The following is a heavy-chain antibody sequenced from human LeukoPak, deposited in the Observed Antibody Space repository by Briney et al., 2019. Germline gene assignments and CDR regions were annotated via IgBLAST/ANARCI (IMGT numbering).Heavy chain of an antibody. V-gene: IGHV3-23*01. CDR2: ISGSGGST. D-gene: IGHD3-16*01. Sequence: PGGSLRLSCAASGFTFSNYAMSWVRQAPGKGLEWVSAISGSGGSTYYADSVKGRFTISRDNSKNTLYLQMNSLRAEDTAVYYCAKGARDYDYVWGTKTPFDYWGQGTLVTVSS. CDR1: GFTFSNYA. J-gene: IGHJ4*02. CDR3: AKGARDYDYVWGTKTPFDY.